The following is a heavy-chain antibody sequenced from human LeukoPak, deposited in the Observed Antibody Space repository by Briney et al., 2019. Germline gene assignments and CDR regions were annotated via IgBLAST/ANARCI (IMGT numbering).Heavy chain of an antibody. Sequence: AGGSLRLSCAASGFTFDDYAMHWVRQAPGKGLEWVSGISWNSGSIGYADSVKGRFTISRDNAKNSLYLQMNSLRAEDTAVYYCARESAYSGYDYWGQGTLVTVSS. V-gene: IGHV3-9*01. CDR3: ARESAYSGYDY. J-gene: IGHJ4*02. D-gene: IGHD5-12*01. CDR1: GFTFDDYA. CDR2: ISWNSGSI.